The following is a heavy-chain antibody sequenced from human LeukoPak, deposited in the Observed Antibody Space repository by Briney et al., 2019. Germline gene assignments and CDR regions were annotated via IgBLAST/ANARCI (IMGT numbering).Heavy chain of an antibody. CDR1: GFTVSSNY. CDR3: ARSSGTDSGWWYWFDP. D-gene: IGHD6-19*01. J-gene: IGHJ5*02. Sequence: GGSLRLSCAASGFTVSSNYMSWVRQAPGKGLEWVSVTYSGGSTYYADSVKGRFTISRDNSKNTLYLQMNSLRAEDTAVYYCARSSGTDSGWWYWFDPWGQGTLVTVSS. CDR2: TYSGGST. V-gene: IGHV3-53*01.